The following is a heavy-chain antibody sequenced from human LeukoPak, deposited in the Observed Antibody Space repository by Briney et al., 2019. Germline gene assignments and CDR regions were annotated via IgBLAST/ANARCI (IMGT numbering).Heavy chain of an antibody. Sequence: PSETLSLTCTVSGGSISSYYWSWIRQPPGKRLEWIGYIYYSGSTNYNPSLKSRVTISVDTSKNQFSLKLSSVTAADTAVYYCARGRRFGELYPFDYWGQGTLVTVSS. D-gene: IGHD3-10*01. V-gene: IGHV4-59*01. CDR2: IYYSGST. CDR1: GGSISSYY. J-gene: IGHJ4*02. CDR3: ARGRRFGELYPFDY.